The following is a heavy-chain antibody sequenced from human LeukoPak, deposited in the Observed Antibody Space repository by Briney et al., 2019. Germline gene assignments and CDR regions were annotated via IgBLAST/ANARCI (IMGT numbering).Heavy chain of an antibody. CDR1: GCTFSSYA. Sequence: GGSLRLSCAASGCTFSSYAMHWVRQAPGKGLEWVAVISCDGSNKYYADSVKGRFTISRDNAENTLYLQMNSLRVEDTAVYYCTRRVSATRWFDPWGQGTLVTVSS. V-gene: IGHV3-30-3*01. CDR3: TRRVSATRWFDP. J-gene: IGHJ5*02. D-gene: IGHD2-15*01. CDR2: ISCDGSNK.